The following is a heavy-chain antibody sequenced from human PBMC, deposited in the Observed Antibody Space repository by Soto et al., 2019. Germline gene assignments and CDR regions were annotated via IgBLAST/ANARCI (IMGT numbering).Heavy chain of an antibody. Sequence: QVQLQESGPGLVKPSQTLSLTCTVSGGSISSGDYYWSWIRQPPGKGLEWIGYIYYSGSTYYNPSLKSRVTISVDTSKNQCSLKLSSVTAADTAVYYCARGRGYSYGPLGYYYYGMDGWGQGTTVTVSS. CDR3: ARGRGYSYGPLGYYYYGMDG. CDR2: IYYSGST. CDR1: GGSISSGDYY. D-gene: IGHD5-18*01. V-gene: IGHV4-30-4*01. J-gene: IGHJ6*02.